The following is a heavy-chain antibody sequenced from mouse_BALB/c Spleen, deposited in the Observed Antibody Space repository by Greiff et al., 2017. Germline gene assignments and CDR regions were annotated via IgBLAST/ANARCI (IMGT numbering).Heavy chain of an antibody. D-gene: IGHD2-14*01. Sequence: EVNLVESGGGLVQPGGSLKLSCAASGFTFSSYGMSWVRQTPDKRLELVATINSNGGSTYYPDSVKGRFTISRDNAKNTLYLQMSSLKSEDTAMYYCARAYYRYDVWFAYWGQGTLVTVS. CDR1: GFTFSSYG. J-gene: IGHJ3*01. V-gene: IGHV5-6-3*01. CDR3: ARAYYRYDVWFAY. CDR2: INSNGGST.